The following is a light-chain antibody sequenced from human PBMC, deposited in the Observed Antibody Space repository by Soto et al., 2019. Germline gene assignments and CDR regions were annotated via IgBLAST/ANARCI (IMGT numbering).Light chain of an antibody. J-gene: IGKJ1*01. CDR3: QQSHSSSWT. CDR2: GTS. V-gene: IGKV1-39*01. CDR1: QSISNS. Sequence: DIQLTQSPSSLSASVGDRVTITCRASQSISNSLNWYQQKPGKAPNLLIYGTSDLQSGVLSRFSGSGSGTEFTLTISSLQRDDFAPYSCQQSHSSSWTFGQGTKVEIK.